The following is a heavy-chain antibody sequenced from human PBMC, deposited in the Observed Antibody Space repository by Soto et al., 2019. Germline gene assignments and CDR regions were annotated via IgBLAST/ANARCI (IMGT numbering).Heavy chain of an antibody. CDR1: GYTFTSYY. CDR3: ARVAQTYYDFWSGPQDY. CDR2: INPSGGST. Sequence: QVQLVQSGAEVKKPGASVKVSSKASGYTFTSYYMHWVRQAPGQGLEWMGIINPSGGSTSYAQKFQGRVTMTRDTSTSTVYMELSSLRSEDTAVYYCARVAQTYYDFWSGPQDYWGQGTLVTVSS. V-gene: IGHV1-46*01. J-gene: IGHJ4*02. D-gene: IGHD3-3*01.